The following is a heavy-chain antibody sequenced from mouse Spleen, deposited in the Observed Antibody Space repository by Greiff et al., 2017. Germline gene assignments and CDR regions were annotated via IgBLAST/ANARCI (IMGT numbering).Heavy chain of an antibody. J-gene: IGHJ4*01. CDR2: INPSSGYT. V-gene: IGHV1-4*01. Sequence: QVQLQQSGAELARPGASVKMSCKASGYTFTSYTMHWVKQRPGQGLEWIGYINPSSGYTKYNQKFKDKATLTADKSSSTAYMQLSSLTSEDSAVYYCTRWSPTRAMDYWGQGTSVTVSS. CDR3: TRWSPTRAMDY. D-gene: IGHD1-1*01. CDR1: GYTFTSYT.